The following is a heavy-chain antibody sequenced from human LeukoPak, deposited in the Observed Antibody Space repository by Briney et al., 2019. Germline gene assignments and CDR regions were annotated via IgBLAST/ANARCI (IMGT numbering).Heavy chain of an antibody. D-gene: IGHD3-3*01. V-gene: IGHV3-7*01. CDR3: ARDRYYDFWSGYYPPPRHLES. Sequence: GGSLRLSCAASGFTFSSYWMSWVRQAPGNGLEWVANIKEDGNDKYYVDSVKGRFTISRDNAKNSLYLQMNSLRAEDTAVYYCARDRYYDFWSGYYPPPRHLESWGQGTLVTVSS. CDR1: GFTFSSYW. J-gene: IGHJ4*02. CDR2: IKEDGNDK.